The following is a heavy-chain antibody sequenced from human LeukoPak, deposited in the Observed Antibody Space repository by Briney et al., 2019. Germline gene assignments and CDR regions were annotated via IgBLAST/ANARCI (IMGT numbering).Heavy chain of an antibody. Sequence: ASVKVSCKASGYNFRSYDISWVRQAPGQGLEWMGWISAYIGNTNYAQKLQGRVTMTTDTSTSTAYMELRCLRSDDTAVYYCAREFVEEQLVFYYYYYMDVWGKGTTVTVSS. J-gene: IGHJ6*03. D-gene: IGHD6-6*01. CDR1: GYNFRSYD. V-gene: IGHV1-18*01. CDR2: ISAYIGNT. CDR3: AREFVEEQLVFYYYYYMDV.